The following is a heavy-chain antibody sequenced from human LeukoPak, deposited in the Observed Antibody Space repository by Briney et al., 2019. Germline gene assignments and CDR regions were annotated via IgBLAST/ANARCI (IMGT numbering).Heavy chain of an antibody. CDR2: INPNSGGT. Sequence: ASVKVSCKASGYTFTGYYMHWVRQAPGQGLEWMGWINPNSGGTNYAQKFQGRVTMTRDTSISTACMELSRLRSDDTAVYYCARGPGSSSWFGYWGQGTLVTVSS. D-gene: IGHD6-13*01. J-gene: IGHJ4*02. V-gene: IGHV1-2*02. CDR1: GYTFTGYY. CDR3: ARGPGSSSWFGY.